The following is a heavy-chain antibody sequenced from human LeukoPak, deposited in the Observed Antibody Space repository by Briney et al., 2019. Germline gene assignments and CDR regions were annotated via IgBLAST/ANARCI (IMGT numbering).Heavy chain of an antibody. V-gene: IGHV3-53*01. CDR1: GLPVRCNS. Sequence: PGGSLRLSCRVSGLPVRCNSMSWVRQAPGWGLERVSFIYSGGSTQNADPVKGRFTISRDNSKNPLYLQMNSLRAEDTAVYYCARESKGTTFGVVRRYYDYYMDVWGKGTTVTVSS. CDR2: IYSGGST. D-gene: IGHD3-3*01. CDR3: ARESKGTTFGVVRRYYDYYMDV. J-gene: IGHJ6*03.